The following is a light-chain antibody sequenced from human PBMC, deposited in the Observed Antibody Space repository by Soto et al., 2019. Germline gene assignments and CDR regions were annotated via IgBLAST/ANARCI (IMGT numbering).Light chain of an antibody. CDR3: CSYAGSSTHVV. CDR2: EGS. CDR1: SSDVGSYNL. J-gene: IGLJ2*01. Sequence: QSVLTQPASGSRSPGQSITISCTGTSSDVGSYNLVSWYQQHPGKAPKLMIYEGSKRPSGVSNRFSGSKSGNTASLTISGLQSEDEADYYCCSYAGSSTHVVFGGGTKVTVL. V-gene: IGLV2-23*01.